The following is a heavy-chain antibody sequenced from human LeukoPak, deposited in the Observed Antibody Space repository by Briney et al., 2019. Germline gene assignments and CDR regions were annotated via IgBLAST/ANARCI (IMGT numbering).Heavy chain of an antibody. D-gene: IGHD2-2*01. CDR3: ARRLTQYDCFDP. J-gene: IGHJ5*02. Sequence: SQTLSLTCAIAGDSVSSNSVTWNWIRQSPSRGLEWLGRTYYRSTWYNDYVVSVRGRITVNPDTSKNQFSLHLNSVTPEDTAVYYCARRLTQYDCFDPWGQGILVTVSS. CDR2: TYYRSTWYN. V-gene: IGHV6-1*01. CDR1: GDSVSSNSVT.